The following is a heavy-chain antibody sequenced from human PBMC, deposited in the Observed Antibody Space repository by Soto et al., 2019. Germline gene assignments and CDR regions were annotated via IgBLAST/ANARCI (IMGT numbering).Heavy chain of an antibody. CDR2: IYHGGIT. CDR3: ARHSSYYYDSSAYYDS. D-gene: IGHD3-22*01. Sequence: QVHLQESGPGLVQSSGTLSLTCGVSGAPISTGNWWTWVRQPPGRGLEWIGEIYHGGITNYRPSLKSRVTISVDKAKNQFSLRLSSVTAADTAVYYCARHSSYYYDSSAYYDSWGQGALVTVSS. V-gene: IGHV4-4*02. J-gene: IGHJ5*01. CDR1: GAPISTGNW.